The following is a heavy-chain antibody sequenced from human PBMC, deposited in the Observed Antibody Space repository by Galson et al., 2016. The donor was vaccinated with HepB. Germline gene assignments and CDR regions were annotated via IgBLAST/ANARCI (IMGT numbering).Heavy chain of an antibody. CDR3: AKDLRGSYGAFDV. Sequence: SLRLSCAASGFTFSNYGIHWVRQAPGKGLEWVATISYDGSQKFYADSLKDRFTVSRDNSKNTLYLQMNSLQIDDTAVYYCAKDLRGSYGAFDVWGQGTVVTISS. J-gene: IGHJ3*01. D-gene: IGHD3-16*01. V-gene: IGHV3-30*18. CDR2: ISYDGSQK. CDR1: GFTFSNYG.